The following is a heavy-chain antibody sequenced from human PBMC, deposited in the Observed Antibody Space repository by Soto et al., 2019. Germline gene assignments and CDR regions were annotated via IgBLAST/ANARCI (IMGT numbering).Heavy chain of an antibody. V-gene: IGHV1-2*02. CDR1: GYTFTDYH. J-gene: IGHJ4*02. CDR3: TREEEVRNWDYFEY. CDR2: FNPNTGGR. Sequence: QVQLVQSGPEVKRPGASVKVSCQASGYTFTDYHIHWVRQAPGQGLEWMGWFNPNTGGRNTAQKFQGMVTMTRTTSISTAYWDLSRLTSDDTAMYYCTREEEVRNWDYFEYWGQGSPVTVST. D-gene: IGHD1-1*01.